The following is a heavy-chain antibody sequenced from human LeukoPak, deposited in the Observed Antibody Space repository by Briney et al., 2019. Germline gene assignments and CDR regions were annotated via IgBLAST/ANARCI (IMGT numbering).Heavy chain of an antibody. J-gene: IGHJ4*02. V-gene: IGHV1-69*13. CDR1: GGTFSSYA. D-gene: IGHD3-22*01. CDR3: VLLCNAVVPGADPSVRE. Sequence: SVTVSCKASGGTFSSYAISWVRQAPGHGLEWTGGIFPIFGTANYAQKFQGRVTITADESTSTAYMELTSLGSGDTAVHYCVLLCNAVVPGADPSVREWGRGTGVTVSS. CDR2: IFPIFGTA.